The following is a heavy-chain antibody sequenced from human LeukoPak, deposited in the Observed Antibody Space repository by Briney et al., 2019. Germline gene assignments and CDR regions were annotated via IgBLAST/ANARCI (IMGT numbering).Heavy chain of an antibody. Sequence: ASVKVSCKASGYTFTGYYMHWVRQAPGQGLEWMGWINPNSGGTNYAQKFQGRVTMTRDTSISTAYMELSRLRPDDTAVYYCARDQGLLGGSGWAGWGQGTLVTVSS. V-gene: IGHV1-2*02. J-gene: IGHJ4*02. CDR2: INPNSGGT. CDR3: ARDQGLLGGSGWAG. CDR1: GYTFTGYY. D-gene: IGHD6-19*01.